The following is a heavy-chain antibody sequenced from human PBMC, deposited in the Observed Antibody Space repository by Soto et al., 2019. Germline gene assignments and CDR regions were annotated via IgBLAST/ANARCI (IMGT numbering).Heavy chain of an antibody. CDR3: AKPEIHLSWGNGPDY. D-gene: IGHD3-16*01. V-gene: IGHV3-23*01. Sequence: GGALRLSCAASGFTLSYYAMNWLRPAPGKGLEWVSAISGSGGSTYYADSVKGRFTISRDNSKNTLYLQMNSLRAEDTAVYYCAKPEIHLSWGNGPDYWGQGTLVTVSS. CDR1: GFTLSYYA. CDR2: ISGSGGST. J-gene: IGHJ4*02.